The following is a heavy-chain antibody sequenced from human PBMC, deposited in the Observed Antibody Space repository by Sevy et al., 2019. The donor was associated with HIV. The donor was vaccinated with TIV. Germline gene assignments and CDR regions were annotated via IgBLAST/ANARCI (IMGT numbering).Heavy chain of an antibody. CDR2: IYTSGST. D-gene: IGHD6-19*01. CDR1: GGSLSSSSYY. V-gene: IGHV4-61*02. Sequence: SETLSLTCTVSGGSLSSSSYYWNWIRQPAGRGLEWIGRIYTSGSTNYHPSLKSRVTMSVDTSKNQFSLKLSSVTAADTAVYYCAGRIAVDAFDYWGQGNLVTVSS. CDR3: AGRIAVDAFDY. J-gene: IGHJ4*02.